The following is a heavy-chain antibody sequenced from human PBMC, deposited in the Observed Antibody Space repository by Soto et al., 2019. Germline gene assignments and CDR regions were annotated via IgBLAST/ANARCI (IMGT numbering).Heavy chain of an antibody. J-gene: IGHJ4*02. CDR3: ARAGYSSGHQFDY. D-gene: IGHD5-18*01. Sequence: QLQLQESGPGLVKPSETLSLTCTVSGGSISSSHYFWDWIRQPPGKGLEWIGSIYYSGSTYYNPSLNSRVNISVDTSNNQFSLRLSSVTATDTAVYYCARAGYSSGHQFDYWGQGTLVTVSS. V-gene: IGHV4-39*01. CDR1: GGSISSSHYF. CDR2: IYYSGST.